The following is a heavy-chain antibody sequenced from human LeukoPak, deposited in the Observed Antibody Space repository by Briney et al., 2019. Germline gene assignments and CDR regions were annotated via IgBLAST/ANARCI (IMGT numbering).Heavy chain of an antibody. CDR3: ARDLGIAARPVFDH. CDR1: GFSFSTYG. D-gene: IGHD6-6*01. J-gene: IGHJ4*02. V-gene: IGHV3-23*01. CDR2: FSGSGGNT. Sequence: PGRSLRLSCAASGFSFSTYGMHWVRQAPGKGLEWVSTFSGSGGNTYYADSVKGRFTISRDDSKNTLYLQMDSLRAEDTAVYYCARDLGIAARPVFDHWGQGTLVTVSS.